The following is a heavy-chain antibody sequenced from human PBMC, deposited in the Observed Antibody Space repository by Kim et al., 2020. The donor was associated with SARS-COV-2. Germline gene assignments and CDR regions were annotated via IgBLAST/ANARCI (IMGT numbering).Heavy chain of an antibody. V-gene: IGHV1-18*01. Sequence: ASVKVSCKTPGYTFTSSGITWVRQAPGQGLEWMGWISAHNGDTNYAQKFQGRVTVTTDTSTSTAYMELRSLRSDDTAMYYCARDYNYIVDYWGQGTQLTVSS. J-gene: IGHJ4*02. CDR2: ISAHNGDT. CDR3: ARDYNYIVDY. CDR1: GYTFTSSG. D-gene: IGHD3-16*01.